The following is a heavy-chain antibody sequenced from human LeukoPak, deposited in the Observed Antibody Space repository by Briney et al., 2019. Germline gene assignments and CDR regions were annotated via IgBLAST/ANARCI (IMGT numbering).Heavy chain of an antibody. J-gene: IGHJ6*03. CDR2: IIPIFGTA. CDR1: GGTFSSYA. Sequence: ASVKVSCKASGGTFSSYATSWVRQAPGQGLEWMGGIIPIFGTANYAQKFQGRVTITTDESTSTAYMELSSLRSEDTAVYYCATYGSGSENYYYYYYMDVWGKGTTVTVSS. V-gene: IGHV1-69*05. CDR3: ATYGSGSENYYYYYYMDV. D-gene: IGHD3-10*01.